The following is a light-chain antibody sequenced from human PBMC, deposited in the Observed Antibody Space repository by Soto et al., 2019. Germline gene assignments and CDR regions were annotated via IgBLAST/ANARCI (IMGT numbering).Light chain of an antibody. V-gene: IGKV1-39*01. Sequence: DIQMIQFPSSLSASVGDRVTITCRATLSITRFLNWYQQKPRKAPRLLISFASSLQSGVPSRFSGSGSGTEFTLTISSLQPEDFATYYCQRSHTTPWTFGHGTKVDIK. CDR3: QRSHTTPWT. CDR2: FAS. CDR1: LSITRF. J-gene: IGKJ1*01.